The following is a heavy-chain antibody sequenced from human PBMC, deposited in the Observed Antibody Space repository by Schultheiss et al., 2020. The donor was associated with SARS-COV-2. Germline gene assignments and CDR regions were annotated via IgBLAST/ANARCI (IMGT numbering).Heavy chain of an antibody. Sequence: GGSLRLSCAASGFTFSSYWMHWVRQAPGKGLVWVSAISGSGGSTYYADSVKGRFTISRDNSKNTLYLQMNSLRAEDTAVYYCAKDAAEYGSGSYSGYWGQGTLVTVSS. J-gene: IGHJ4*02. CDR2: ISGSGGST. CDR3: AKDAAEYGSGSYSGY. V-gene: IGHV3-23*01. D-gene: IGHD3-10*01. CDR1: GFTFSSYW.